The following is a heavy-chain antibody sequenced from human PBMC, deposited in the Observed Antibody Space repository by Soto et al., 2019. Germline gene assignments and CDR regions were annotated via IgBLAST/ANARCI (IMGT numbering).Heavy chain of an antibody. CDR1: GGTFSNYA. CDR3: ARGPYGSGTAPLYGMDV. D-gene: IGHD3-10*01. CDR2: IIHFLGTP. Sequence: QVQLVQSGAEVKKPGSSVKVSCKASGGTFSNYAISWARQAPGQGLEWMGGIIHFLGTPNYAQRFQGRVTITADEATSTAYMELSSLRSEDTAVYYCARGPYGSGTAPLYGMDVWGQGTTVTVSS. J-gene: IGHJ6*02. V-gene: IGHV1-69*01.